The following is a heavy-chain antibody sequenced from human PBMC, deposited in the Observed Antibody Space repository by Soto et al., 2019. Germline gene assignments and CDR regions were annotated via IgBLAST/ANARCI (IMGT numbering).Heavy chain of an antibody. D-gene: IGHD3-16*01. J-gene: IGHJ6*02. V-gene: IGHV3-30-3*01. Sequence: QVQLVESGGGVVQPGRSLRLSCAASGFTFSSYAMHWVRQAPGKGLEWVAVISYDGSNKYYPDSVKGRFTISRDNSKNTLYLQMNSLRAEDTAVYYCARALGYYYYGMDVWGQGTTVTVSS. CDR3: ARALGYYYYGMDV. CDR1: GFTFSSYA. CDR2: ISYDGSNK.